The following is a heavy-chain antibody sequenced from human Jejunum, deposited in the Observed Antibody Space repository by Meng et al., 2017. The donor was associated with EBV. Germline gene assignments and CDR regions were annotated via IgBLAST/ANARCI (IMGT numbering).Heavy chain of an antibody. V-gene: IGHV3-74*01. D-gene: IGHD1-26*01. CDR2: INPDGRTK. J-gene: IGHJ4*02. CDR3: TRAGYYRFDY. Sequence: VQLCVCAGGLFSPGACVRLPCAAFGLPLSYSSIHWVRQPPGEGLMWVSLINPDGRTKNYGDSVKGRFTISRDNAKNTVYLQMNSLRAEDTAVYYCTRAGYYRFDYWGQGALVTVSS. CDR1: GLPLSYSS.